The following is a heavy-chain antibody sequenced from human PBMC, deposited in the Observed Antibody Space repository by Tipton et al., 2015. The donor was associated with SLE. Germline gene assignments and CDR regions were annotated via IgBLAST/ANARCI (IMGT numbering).Heavy chain of an antibody. CDR1: GFTFSNYA. CDR3: ARDRTGDQYFDY. D-gene: IGHD7-27*01. J-gene: IGHJ4*02. CDR2: FSGSGGAT. V-gene: IGHV3-23*01. Sequence: SLRLSCTASGFTFSNYAMAWVRQAPGKGLEWVSTFSGSGGATYYADSVKGRFMISRDNSKNTLYLQMNSLRAEDTAVYYCARDRTGDQYFDYWGQGSLVTVSS.